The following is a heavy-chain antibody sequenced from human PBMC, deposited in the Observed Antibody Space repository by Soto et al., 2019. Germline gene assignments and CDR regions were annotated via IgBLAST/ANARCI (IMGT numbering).Heavy chain of an antibody. J-gene: IGHJ4*02. CDR2: ISGSGGST. D-gene: IGHD3-22*01. V-gene: IGHV3-23*01. CDR1: GFTFSSYA. CDR3: AKTPVLYYYDSSGYYFDY. Sequence: GGSLRLSRAASGFTFSSYAMSWVRQAPGKGLEWVSAISGSGGSTYYADSVKGRFTISRDNSENTLYLQMNSLRAEDTAVYYCAKTPVLYYYDSSGYYFDYWGQGTLVTVSS.